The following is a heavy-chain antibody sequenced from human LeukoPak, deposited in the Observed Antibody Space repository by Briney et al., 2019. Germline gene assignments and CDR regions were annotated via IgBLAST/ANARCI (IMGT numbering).Heavy chain of an antibody. CDR2: INHSGST. J-gene: IGHJ4*02. Sequence: SETLSLTCAVYGGSLSGYYWSWIRQPPGKGLEWIGEINHSGSTNYNPSLKSRITISVDTSKNQFSLKLSSVTAADTAVYYCARRYYDNSGYFGYWGQGTLVTVSS. D-gene: IGHD3-22*01. V-gene: IGHV4-34*01. CDR1: GGSLSGYY. CDR3: ARRYYDNSGYFGY.